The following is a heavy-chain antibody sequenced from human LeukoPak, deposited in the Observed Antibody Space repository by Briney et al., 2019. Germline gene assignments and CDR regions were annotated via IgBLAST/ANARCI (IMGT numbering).Heavy chain of an antibody. CDR2: MSPNSGHA. J-gene: IGHJ4*02. V-gene: IGHV1-8*01. Sequence: SVKVSCKASRYTFTSYDINWVRQATGKGLEWMGGMSPNSGHAGYGQKFQGRVTMTRNTSISTAYMELSSLISEDTAVYYCARLITMARGALGYWGQGTMVTVSS. CDR1: RYTFTSYD. CDR3: ARLITMARGALGY. D-gene: IGHD3-10*01.